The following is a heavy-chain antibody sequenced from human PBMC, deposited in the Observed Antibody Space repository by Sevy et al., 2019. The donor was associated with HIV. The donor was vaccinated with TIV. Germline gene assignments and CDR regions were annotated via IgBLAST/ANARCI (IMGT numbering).Heavy chain of an antibody. CDR3: AKGSKATVSAFDL. Sequence: GGSLRLSCAASGFTFSNYGMHWVRQAPGKGLEWVAVVSYDGSTKYYADFVKGRFTISRDNSKNTVYLQMNTLRTEDTAVFYCAKGSKATVSAFDLWGQGTMVTVS. CDR1: GFTFSNYG. V-gene: IGHV3-30*18. J-gene: IGHJ3*01. CDR2: VSYDGSTK. D-gene: IGHD1-26*01.